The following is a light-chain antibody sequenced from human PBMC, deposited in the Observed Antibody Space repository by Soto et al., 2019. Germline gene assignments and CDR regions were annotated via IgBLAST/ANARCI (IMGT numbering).Light chain of an antibody. J-gene: IGKJ2*01. V-gene: IGKV3-15*01. CDR1: QSVSTN. Sequence: EIVLTQSPATMSVSPGERATLSCRASQSVSTNLAWYQQKPGQPPRLLIYGAYTRATDIPARFSGSGSGTESTLTIIGLQSEDFAVYYCQQYNNWPPYTFGQGTKLEIK. CDR3: QQYNNWPPYT. CDR2: GAY.